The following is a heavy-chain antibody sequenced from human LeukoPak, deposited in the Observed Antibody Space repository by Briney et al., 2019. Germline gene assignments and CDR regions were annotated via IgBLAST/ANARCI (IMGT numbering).Heavy chain of an antibody. J-gene: IGHJ5*02. CDR3: ARGAAYDSSGYQGNWFDP. D-gene: IGHD3-22*01. CDR1: GESFSGYY. V-gene: IGHV4-34*01. Sequence: SETLSLTCAVYGESFSGYYWSWVREPPGKGLEWSGEINHSGSTNYNTSLKSRVDISVDTTKNQFSLVLSSVTAADTAMYYCARGAAYDSSGYQGNWFDPWGQGTLVTVSS. CDR2: INHSGST.